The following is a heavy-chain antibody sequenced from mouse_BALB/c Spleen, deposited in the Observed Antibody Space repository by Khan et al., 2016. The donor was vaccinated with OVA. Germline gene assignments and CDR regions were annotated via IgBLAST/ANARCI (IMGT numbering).Heavy chain of an antibody. J-gene: IGHJ2*01. CDR3: ARGNYDGDYFDY. V-gene: IGHV3-2*02. CDR2: ISYSGGT. Sequence: VQLQESGPGLVKPSQSLSLTCTVTGYSITSGYAWNWIRQFPGNKLEWMGYISYSGGTSYNPSLKSRISITRDTSKNQFFLQLNSVTTEDTATYYCARGNYDGDYFDYWGQGTPLTVSS. D-gene: IGHD2-4*01. CDR1: GYSITSGYA.